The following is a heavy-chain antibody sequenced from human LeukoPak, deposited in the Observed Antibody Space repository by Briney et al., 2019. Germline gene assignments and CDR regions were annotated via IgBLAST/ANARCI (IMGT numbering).Heavy chain of an antibody. V-gene: IGHV3-53*05. CDR3: AKDTEGGYSGYDGFDP. Sequence: PGGSLRLSCAASGFTVRSNYMSWVRQAPGKGLEWVSVIYSGGSTYYADSVKGRFTISRDNSKNTLYLQMNSLRAEDTAVYYCAKDTEGGYSGYDGFDPWGQGTLVTVSS. D-gene: IGHD5-12*01. CDR2: IYSGGST. J-gene: IGHJ5*02. CDR1: GFTVRSNY.